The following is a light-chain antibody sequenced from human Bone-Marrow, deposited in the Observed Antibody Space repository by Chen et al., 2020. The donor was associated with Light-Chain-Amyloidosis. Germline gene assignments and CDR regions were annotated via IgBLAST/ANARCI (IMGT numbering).Light chain of an antibody. V-gene: IGLV2-14*01. CDR2: EVT. Sequence: QSALTQPASVSGSPGQSRTISCTGTSSDVGGDNHVSWYQQHPDKAPKLMIYEVTNRPSWVPDRFSGSKSDNTASLTISGLQTEDEADYFCSSYTSTNTLVFGSGTRVTVL. CDR1: SSDVGGDNH. CDR3: SSYTSTNTLV. J-gene: IGLJ1*01.